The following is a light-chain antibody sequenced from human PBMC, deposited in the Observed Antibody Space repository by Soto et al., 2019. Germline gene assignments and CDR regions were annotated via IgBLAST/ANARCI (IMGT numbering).Light chain of an antibody. J-gene: IGLJ2*01. Sequence: QSVLTQPASVSGSPGQSITISCTGTSSDVGIYNYVSWYQQHAGKAPKLVIYDVSNRPSGVSYRFSGSKSGNTASLTISGLQVDDEADYFCCSLTSSSTLVFGGGTKVTVL. CDR2: DVS. V-gene: IGLV2-14*03. CDR1: SSDVGIYNY. CDR3: CSLTSSSTLV.